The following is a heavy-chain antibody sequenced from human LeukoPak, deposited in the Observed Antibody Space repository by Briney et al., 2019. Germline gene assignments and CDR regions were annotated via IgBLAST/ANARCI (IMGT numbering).Heavy chain of an antibody. Sequence: SETLSLTCTVSGYSISSGYYWGWIRQPPGKGLGWIGSIYHSGSTYYNPSLKSRVTISVDTSKNQFSLKLSSVTAADTAVYYCARDLKNYDFWSGMMYYFDYWGQGTLVTASS. D-gene: IGHD3-3*01. CDR1: GYSISSGYY. CDR2: IYHSGST. CDR3: ARDLKNYDFWSGMMYYFDY. V-gene: IGHV4-38-2*02. J-gene: IGHJ4*02.